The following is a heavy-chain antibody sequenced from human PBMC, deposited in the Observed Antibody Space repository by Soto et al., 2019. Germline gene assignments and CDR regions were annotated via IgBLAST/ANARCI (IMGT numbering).Heavy chain of an antibody. CDR2: IYYSGST. J-gene: IGHJ4*02. Sequence: SETLSLTCTVSGGSISSGGYYWSWIRQHPGKGLEWIGYIYYSGSTYYNPSLKSRVTISVDTSKNQFSLKLSSVTAADTAVYYCASSLADYYDSSGVFDYWGQGTLVTV. V-gene: IGHV4-31*03. D-gene: IGHD3-22*01. CDR1: GGSISSGGYY. CDR3: ASSLADYYDSSGVFDY.